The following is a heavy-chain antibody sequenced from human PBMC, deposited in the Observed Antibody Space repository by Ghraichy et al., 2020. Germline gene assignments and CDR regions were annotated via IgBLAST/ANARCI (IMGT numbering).Heavy chain of an antibody. J-gene: IGHJ6*02. V-gene: IGHV3-21*01. Sequence: GGSLRLSCAASGFTFSTYSMNWVRQAPGKGLEWVSSLSYDSTYIYYADSLKGRFTISRDNAQKSLYLQMNSLRAEDTAVYYCARTRFCDYKAFFGIDVWGQGTTVTVS. D-gene: IGHD3-10*01. CDR3: ARTRFCDYKAFFGIDV. CDR2: LSYDSTYI. CDR1: GFTFSTYS.